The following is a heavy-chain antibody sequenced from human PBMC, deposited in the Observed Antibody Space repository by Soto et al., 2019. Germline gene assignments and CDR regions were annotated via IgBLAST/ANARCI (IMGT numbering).Heavy chain of an antibody. CDR3: AQVPRYTVTPPDDY. D-gene: IGHD4-17*01. V-gene: IGHV3-30*18. J-gene: IGHJ4*02. CDR2: ISYDGTNK. CDR1: GFIFGSYG. Sequence: QVQLVESGGGVVQPGRSLRLSCVGSGFIFGSYGMHWVRQAPGKGLEWVAVISYDGTNKYYPDSVKGRCTISRDNFKNTLWLQMNSLRAEDTAVYYCAQVPRYTVTPPDDYWGQGTLVTVSS.